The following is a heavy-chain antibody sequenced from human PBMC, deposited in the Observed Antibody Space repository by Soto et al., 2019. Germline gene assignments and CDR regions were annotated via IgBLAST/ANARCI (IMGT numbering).Heavy chain of an antibody. Sequence: GGSLRLSCAASGFTFSSYWMHWVRQAPGKGLVWVSRINSDGNSTSYADSVKGRFTISRDNARNTLYLQMNSLRAEDTAVYNCARDRGASGMDVWGQGTTVTVSS. CDR3: ARDRGASGMDV. CDR2: INSDGNST. CDR1: GFTFSSYW. V-gene: IGHV3-74*01. D-gene: IGHD3-10*01. J-gene: IGHJ6*02.